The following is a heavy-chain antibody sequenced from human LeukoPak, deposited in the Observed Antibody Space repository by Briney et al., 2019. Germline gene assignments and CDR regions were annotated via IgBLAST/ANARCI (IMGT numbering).Heavy chain of an antibody. CDR3: AMTAGYCSSTSCLYAFDI. V-gene: IGHV4-59*01. J-gene: IGHJ3*02. Sequence: SETLSLTCTVPGGSISSYYWNWIRQPPGKGLEWIRNIYYSGSTNYNPSLKSRVTISVDTSKNQFSLKLSSVTAAHTAVYYCAMTAGYCSSTSCLYAFDIWGQGTMVTVSS. CDR1: GGSISSYY. CDR2: IYYSGST. D-gene: IGHD2-2*01.